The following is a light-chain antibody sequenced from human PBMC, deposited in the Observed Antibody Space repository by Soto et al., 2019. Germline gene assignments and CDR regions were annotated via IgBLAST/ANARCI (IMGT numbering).Light chain of an antibody. V-gene: IGKV3-11*01. CDR3: HQRSSWPRT. J-gene: IGKJ1*01. Sequence: EIVLTQSPATLYLSPGERATLSCRTSQSVNNYLAWYQQRPGQAPRLLIYDASKSATGIPARFSASGSGTDFTLTISSLEPEDFAVYYCHQRSSWPRTFGQGTKVEIK. CDR1: QSVNNY. CDR2: DAS.